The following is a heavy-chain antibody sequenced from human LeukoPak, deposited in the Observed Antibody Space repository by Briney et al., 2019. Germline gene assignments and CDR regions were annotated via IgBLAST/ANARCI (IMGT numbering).Heavy chain of an antibody. D-gene: IGHD6-13*01. J-gene: IGHJ4*02. CDR1: GGSISSYY. V-gene: IGHV4-59*01. CDR3: ARAGSWKLNFDY. Sequence: ASETLTLTCTVSGGSISSYYWSWIRQPPGKGLEWIGYIYYSGNTNYNPSLKTRVTISVDTYKNQFSLKLSSVTAADTAVYYCARAGSWKLNFDYWGQGTLVTVSS. CDR2: IYYSGNT.